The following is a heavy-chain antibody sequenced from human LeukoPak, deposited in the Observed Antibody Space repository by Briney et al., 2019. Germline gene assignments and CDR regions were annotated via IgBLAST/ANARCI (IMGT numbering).Heavy chain of an antibody. D-gene: IGHD2-15*01. CDR3: ARAQAYCSGGSCYSMGFDS. Sequence: LPGGSLRLSCAASGFTYSSHWMHWVRQAPGEGLMWVSRINTDGRITNYADSVKGRLTISRDNAKNTLYLLLSSLRVEDTAVYYCARAQAYCSGGSCYSMGFDSWGQGTLVTVFS. CDR1: GFTYSSHW. J-gene: IGHJ4*02. V-gene: IGHV3-74*01. CDR2: INTDGRIT.